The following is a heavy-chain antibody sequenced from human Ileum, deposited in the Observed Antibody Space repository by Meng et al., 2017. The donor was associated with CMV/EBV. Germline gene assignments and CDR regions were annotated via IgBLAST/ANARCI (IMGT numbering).Heavy chain of an antibody. Sequence: QVQLQESRPGLVKPAETLSLTCTVSGGSISSDYWSWIRQPAGKGLQWVGRIYTSGSTNYNPSLKSRVTMSVDTSKNQFSLNLSSVTAADMAVYYCARESQQLYRTLDYWGQGTLVTVSS. CDR3: ARESQQLYRTLDY. J-gene: IGHJ4*02. V-gene: IGHV4-4*07. CDR1: GGSISSDY. D-gene: IGHD3-16*02. CDR2: IYTSGST.